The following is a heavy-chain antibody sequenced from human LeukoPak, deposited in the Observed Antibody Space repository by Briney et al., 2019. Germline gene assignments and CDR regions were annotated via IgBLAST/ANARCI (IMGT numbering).Heavy chain of an antibody. D-gene: IGHD3-3*01. J-gene: IGHJ4*02. V-gene: IGHV5-51*01. CDR3: ARPGGFWSGPQPPDY. Sequence: GASLKISCKASGSIFTSYCIGWVRQLPGKGLEWMGIIYPGDSDTSYNPSFQGQVTISADKSISTAYLQWSSLKASDTAMYYCARPGGFWSGPQPPDYWGQGTLVTVSS. CDR2: IYPGDSDT. CDR1: GSIFTSYC.